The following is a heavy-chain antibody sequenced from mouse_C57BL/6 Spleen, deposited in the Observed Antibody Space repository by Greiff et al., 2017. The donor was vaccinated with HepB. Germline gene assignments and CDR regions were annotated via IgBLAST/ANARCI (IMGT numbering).Heavy chain of an antibody. J-gene: IGHJ2*01. Sequence: VQWVESGPGLVQPSQSLSITCTVSGFSLTSYGVHWVRQSPGKGLEWLGVIWSGGSTDYNAAFISRLSISKDNSKSQVFFKMNSLQADDTAIYYCASSWYYFDYWGQGTTLTVSS. V-gene: IGHV2-2*01. CDR2: IWSGGST. CDR1: GFSLTSYG. CDR3: ASSWYYFDY.